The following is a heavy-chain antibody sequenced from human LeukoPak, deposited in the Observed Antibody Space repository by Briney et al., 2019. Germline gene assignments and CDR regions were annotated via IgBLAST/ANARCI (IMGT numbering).Heavy chain of an antibody. CDR1: GFTFDDYA. V-gene: IGHV3-9*01. J-gene: IGHJ4*02. D-gene: IGHD7-27*01. CDR3: ARHNWGVDY. Sequence: GGSLRLSCAASGFTFDDYAMHWVRQAPGKGLEWVSGISWNSGSIGYADSVKGRFTISRDNAKNSLYLQMNSLRAEDTAVYYCARHNWGVDYWGQGTLVTVSS. CDR2: ISWNSGSI.